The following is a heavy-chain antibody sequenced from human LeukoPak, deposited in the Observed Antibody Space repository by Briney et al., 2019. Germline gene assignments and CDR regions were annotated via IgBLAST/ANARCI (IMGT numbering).Heavy chain of an antibody. D-gene: IGHD3-10*01. CDR3: ARSYGSGSYSYYFDY. CDR2: IYHSGST. Sequence: SQTLSLTCAVSGCSISSGGYSWSWIRQPPGKGLEWIGYIYHSGSTYYNPSLKSRVTKSVDRSKNQFSLKLSSVTAADTAVYYCARSYGSGSYSYYFDYWGQGTLVTVSS. J-gene: IGHJ4*02. CDR1: GCSISSGGYS. V-gene: IGHV4-30-2*01.